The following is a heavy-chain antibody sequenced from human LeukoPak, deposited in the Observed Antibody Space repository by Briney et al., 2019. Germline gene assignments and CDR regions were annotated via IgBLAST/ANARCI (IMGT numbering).Heavy chain of an antibody. D-gene: IGHD3-10*01. CDR2: ITTSSTTI. CDR1: GFTFSGYS. V-gene: IGHV3-48*01. J-gene: IGHJ4*02. CDR3: ARNFGSGSFLDY. Sequence: GGSLRLSCTASGFTFSGYSMNWVRQAPRKGLEWVAYITTSSTTIYYADSVRRRFTISRDNARNSLYLQMNGLRADDSAVYYCARNFGSGSFLDYWGQGILVTVSS.